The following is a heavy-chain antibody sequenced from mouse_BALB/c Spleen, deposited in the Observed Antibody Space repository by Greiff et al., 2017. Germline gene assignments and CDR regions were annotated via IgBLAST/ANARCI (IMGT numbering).Heavy chain of an antibody. V-gene: IGHV5-6*02. CDR1: GFTFSSYG. Sequence: DVMLVESGGDLVKPGGSLKLSCAASGFTFSSYGMSWVRQTPDKRLEWVATISSGGSYTYYPDSVKGRFTISRDNAKNTLYLQMSSLKSEDTAMYYCARHRTGSYYFDYWGQGTTLTVSS. CDR2: ISSGGSYT. CDR3: ARHRTGSYYFDY. D-gene: IGHD4-1*01. J-gene: IGHJ2*01.